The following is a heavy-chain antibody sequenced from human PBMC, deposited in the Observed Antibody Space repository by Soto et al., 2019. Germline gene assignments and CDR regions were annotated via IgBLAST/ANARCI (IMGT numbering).Heavy chain of an antibody. Sequence: GGSLRLSCAASGFTFSSYGMHWVRQAPGKGLEWVAVIWYDGSNKYYADSVKGRFTISRDNSKNTLYLQMNSLRAEDTAVYYCARVCAVGQTPGGYCSSTSAVGSGWYIYYFDYWGQGTLVTVSS. V-gene: IGHV3-33*01. CDR1: GFTFSSYG. CDR3: ARVCAVGQTPGGYCSSTSAVGSGWYIYYFDY. CDR2: IWYDGSNK. J-gene: IGHJ4*02. D-gene: IGHD2-2*01.